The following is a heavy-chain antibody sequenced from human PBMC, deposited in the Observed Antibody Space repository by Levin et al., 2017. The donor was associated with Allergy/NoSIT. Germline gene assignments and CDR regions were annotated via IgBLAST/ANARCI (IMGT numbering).Heavy chain of an antibody. V-gene: IGHV1-3*01. D-gene: IGHD2-2*01. CDR2: INAGNGNT. J-gene: IGHJ5*02. CDR3: AREGIVVVPAADYTNWFDP. Sequence: GESLKISCKASGYTFTSYAMHWVRQAPGQRLEWMGWINAGNGNTKYSQKFQGRVTITRDTSASTAYMELSSLRSEDTAVYYCAREGIVVVPAADYTNWFDPWGQGTLVTVSS. CDR1: GYTFTSYA.